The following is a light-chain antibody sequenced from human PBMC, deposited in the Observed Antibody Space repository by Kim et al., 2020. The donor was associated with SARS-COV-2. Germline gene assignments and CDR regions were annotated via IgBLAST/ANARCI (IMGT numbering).Light chain of an antibody. V-gene: IGLV2-8*01. Sequence: QSVLTQPPSASGSPGQSVTISCTGTSSDVGAYDYVSWFQQHPGKVPKVVIFEVNKRPSGVPARFSGSKSGNTASLTVSGLQAEDEADYYCSSYAGSFVLFGGGTQLTVL. CDR2: EVN. CDR1: SSDVGAYDY. J-gene: IGLJ2*01. CDR3: SSYAGSFVL.